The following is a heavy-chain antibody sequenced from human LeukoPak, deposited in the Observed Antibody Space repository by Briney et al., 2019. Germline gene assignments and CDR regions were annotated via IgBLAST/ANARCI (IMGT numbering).Heavy chain of an antibody. CDR3: AKGAKDDFWSGYSDY. CDR2: ISSSSSYI. D-gene: IGHD3-3*01. V-gene: IGHV3-21*01. J-gene: IGHJ4*02. Sequence: PGGSLRLSCAASGFTFSSYSMNWVRQAPGKGLEWVSSISSSSSYIYYADSVKGRFTISRDNSKNTLYLQMNSLRAEDTAVYYCAKGAKDDFWSGYSDYWGQGTLVTVSS. CDR1: GFTFSSYS.